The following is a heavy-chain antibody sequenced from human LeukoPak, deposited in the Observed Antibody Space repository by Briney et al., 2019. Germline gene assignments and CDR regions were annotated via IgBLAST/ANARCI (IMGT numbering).Heavy chain of an antibody. Sequence: GASVKVSCKASGYTFTSYGISWVRQAPGQGLEWMGWISAYNGNTNYAQKLQGRVTMTTDTSTSTAYMELRSLRSDDTAVYYCARDRYKWGSHLTGVLLDYWGQGTLVTVSS. CDR2: ISAYNGNT. D-gene: IGHD1-20*01. CDR1: GYTFTSYG. J-gene: IGHJ4*02. V-gene: IGHV1-18*01. CDR3: ARDRYKWGSHLTGVLLDY.